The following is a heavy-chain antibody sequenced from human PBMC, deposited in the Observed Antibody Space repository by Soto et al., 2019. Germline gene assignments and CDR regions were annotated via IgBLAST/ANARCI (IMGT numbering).Heavy chain of an antibody. CDR2: VYNSGYT. Sequence: SETLSLTCTVSGDSIRNYYWNWIRQPAGKGLEWIGRVYNSGYTSYNPSLKSRVTMSMDTSKNQFSLKLSSVTAADAAVYFCARDVPYSSSWFDPWGQGTLVTVSS. V-gene: IGHV4-4*07. CDR1: GDSIRNYY. J-gene: IGHJ5*02. D-gene: IGHD4-4*01. CDR3: ARDVPYSSSWFDP.